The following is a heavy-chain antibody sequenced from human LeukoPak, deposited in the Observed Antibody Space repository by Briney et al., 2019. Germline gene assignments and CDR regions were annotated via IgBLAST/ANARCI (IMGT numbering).Heavy chain of an antibody. J-gene: IGHJ4*02. CDR1: GFTFSSYA. CDR2: ISGSGDTT. CDR3: AKESGQSPHYFDY. V-gene: IGHV3-23*01. Sequence: PGVSVRLSCAASGFTFSSYAMNWVRQGPGKGLEWVSGISGSGDTTYYADSVKGRLTISRDNSKNTLYLQMNSLRAEDTAVYYCAKESGQSPHYFDYWGQGTLVTVSS.